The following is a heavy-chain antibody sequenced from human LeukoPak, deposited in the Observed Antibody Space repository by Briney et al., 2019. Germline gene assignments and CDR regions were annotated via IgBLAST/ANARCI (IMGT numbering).Heavy chain of an antibody. D-gene: IGHD5-18*01. CDR1: GFSLSTSGVG. J-gene: IGHJ4*02. V-gene: IGHV2-5*02. Sequence: SGPTLVNPTQTLTLTCTFSGFSLSTSGVGVGWIRQPPGKALEWLALIYWDDDKRYSPSLKSRLTITKDTSENQVVLTMTNMDPVDTATYYCAHVDSYSYGSNYYFDYWGQGTLVTVSS. CDR2: IYWDDDK. CDR3: AHVDSYSYGSNYYFDY.